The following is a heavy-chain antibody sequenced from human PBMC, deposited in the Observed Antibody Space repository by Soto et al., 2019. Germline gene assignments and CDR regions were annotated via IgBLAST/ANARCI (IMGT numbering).Heavy chain of an antibody. D-gene: IGHD1-1*01. Sequence: QITLKESGPTLVKPTQTLTLTCTFSGFSLSTSGVGVGWMRQPPGKALEWLALTYWDDDKRYSQSLKRRLTITKDTSKNQVVLTMTNMDPVDTATYCCAHSVQGYFGLWGRGTLVTVSS. CDR2: TYWDDDK. J-gene: IGHJ2*01. CDR1: GFSLSTSGVG. V-gene: IGHV2-5*02. CDR3: AHSVQGYFGL.